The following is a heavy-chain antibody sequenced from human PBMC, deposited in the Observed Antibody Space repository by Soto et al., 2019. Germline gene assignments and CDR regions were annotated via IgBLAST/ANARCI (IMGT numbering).Heavy chain of an antibody. V-gene: IGHV3-13*04. CDR1: GFTFSRYD. D-gene: IGHD6-6*01. CDR3: TRGALGFDP. Sequence: EVQVVESGGGLVQPGGSLRLSCAASGFTFSRYDMHWVRQATGRGLEWVSGIGTSGDTYYAGSVKGRFTISRENAKNSVYLRMTSLRAGDTAVYYCTRGALGFDPWGQGTLVAVSS. J-gene: IGHJ5*02. CDR2: IGTSGDT.